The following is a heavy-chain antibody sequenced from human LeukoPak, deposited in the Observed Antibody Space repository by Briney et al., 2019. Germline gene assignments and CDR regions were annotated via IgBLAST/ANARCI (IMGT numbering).Heavy chain of an antibody. CDR3: AAINWNYVERAFDI. CDR2: ISYDGSNK. Sequence: GRSLRLSCAASGFTFSSYAMHWVRQAPGKGLEWVAVISYDGSNKYYADSVKGRFTISRDNSKNTLYLQMNSLRAEDTAVYYCAAINWNYVERAFDIWGQGTMVTVSS. V-gene: IGHV3-30-3*01. J-gene: IGHJ3*02. D-gene: IGHD1-7*01. CDR1: GFTFSSYA.